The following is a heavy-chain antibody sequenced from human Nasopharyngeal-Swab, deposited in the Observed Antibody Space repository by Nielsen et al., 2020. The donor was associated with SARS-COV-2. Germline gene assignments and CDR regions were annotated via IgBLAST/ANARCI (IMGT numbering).Heavy chain of an antibody. Sequence: SETLSLTCAVYGGSFSGYYWSWIRQPPGKGLEWIGEINHSGSTNYIPSLKSRVTISVDTSKNQFSLKVTSVTAADTAVYYCARGISGVVPAPILGVGPYYHCYSMDVWGKGTTVTVSS. CDR2: INHSGST. CDR1: GGSFSGYY. CDR3: ARGISGVVPAPILGVGPYYHCYSMDV. D-gene: IGHD2-2*01. V-gene: IGHV4-34*01. J-gene: IGHJ6*03.